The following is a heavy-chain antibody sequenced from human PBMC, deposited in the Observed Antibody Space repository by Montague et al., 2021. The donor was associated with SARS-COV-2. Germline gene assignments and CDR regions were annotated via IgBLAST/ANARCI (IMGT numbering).Heavy chain of an antibody. V-gene: IGHV2-70*11. D-gene: IGHD6-13*01. Sequence: PALVKPTQTLTLTCTFSGFSLSTSGMCVSWIRQPPGKALEWLARIAWDAHKYYSTSLKTRLTISKDTSKNQVVLTMTNMDPVDTATYYCARILVAAAGSPFXPWGEGTLVTVSA. J-gene: IGHJ5*02. CDR1: GFSLSTSGMC. CDR3: ARILVAAAGSPFXP. CDR2: IAWDAHK.